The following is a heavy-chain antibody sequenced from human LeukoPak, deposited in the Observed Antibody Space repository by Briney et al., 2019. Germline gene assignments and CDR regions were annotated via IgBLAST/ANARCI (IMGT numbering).Heavy chain of an antibody. CDR1: GFTFSSYS. Sequence: PGGSLRLSCAASGFTFSSYSMNWVRQAPGKGLEWVSYISSSSSTIYYADSVKGRFTISRDNAKNSLYLQMNSLRAEDTAVYYCAREWVAAPDYWSQGTLVTVSS. V-gene: IGHV3-48*01. D-gene: IGHD6-6*01. J-gene: IGHJ4*02. CDR3: AREWVAAPDY. CDR2: ISSSSSTI.